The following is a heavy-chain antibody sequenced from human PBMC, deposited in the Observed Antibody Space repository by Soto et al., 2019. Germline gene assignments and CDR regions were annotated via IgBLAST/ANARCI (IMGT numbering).Heavy chain of an antibody. CDR3: AKHQGSSSKYWFDP. J-gene: IGHJ5*02. CDR1: GFTFSTYA. D-gene: IGHD6-6*01. Sequence: EVQLLESGGGLVQPGGSLRLSCAASGFTFSTYAMSWVRQAPGKGLEWVSSITGSGGNTYYADSVKGRFTISRDNSKNTLYRQMNSLRAEDTAVFYCAKHQGSSSKYWFDPWGQGTLVTVSS. V-gene: IGHV3-23*01. CDR2: ITGSGGNT.